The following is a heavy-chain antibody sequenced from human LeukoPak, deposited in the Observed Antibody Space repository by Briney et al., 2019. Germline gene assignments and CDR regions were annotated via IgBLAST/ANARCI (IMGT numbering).Heavy chain of an antibody. CDR2: MNPNSGGT. CDR3: ARDRLVVYDTTSYSHFDY. D-gene: IGHD2/OR15-2a*01. CDR1: GYTFTDYY. J-gene: IGHJ4*02. Sequence: ASVKVSCKASGYTFTDYYIHWVRQAPGQGLEWMGWMNPNSGGTNYAQKFQDRVTMTRDTSITTAYMELTSLRSDDTAVYYCARDRLVVYDTTSYSHFDYWGQGPLVTVSS. V-gene: IGHV1-2*02.